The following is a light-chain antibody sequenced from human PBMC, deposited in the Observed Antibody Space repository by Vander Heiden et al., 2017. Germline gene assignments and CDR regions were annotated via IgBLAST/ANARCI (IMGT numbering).Light chain of an antibody. CDR1: SSDIGDYNY. CDR3: SSYTSRSTWV. V-gene: IGLV2-14*01. CDR2: EVS. Sequence: QSALTQPASASGSPAQSITISCTGTSSDIGDYNYVSCYQQYPGKVTNRIMYEVSNRPSGVSNRFSASKSGNTAFLTISGLQADDEAYDDCSSYTSRSTWVFGGGTKMTVL. J-gene: IGLJ3*02.